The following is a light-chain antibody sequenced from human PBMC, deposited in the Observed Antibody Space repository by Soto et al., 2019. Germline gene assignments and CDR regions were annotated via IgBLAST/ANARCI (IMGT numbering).Light chain of an antibody. J-gene: IGKJ1*01. CDR2: GAS. Sequence: EIVMTQSPATLSVSPGESATLSCRASQSLSSNLAWFQQKPGQAPRLLIYGASTRATGIPARLSGGGSGTEFTLTISSLQSEDFAVYYCQQYNKWHWTFGHGTKAEIK. CDR1: QSLSSN. V-gene: IGKV3-15*01. CDR3: QQYNKWHWT.